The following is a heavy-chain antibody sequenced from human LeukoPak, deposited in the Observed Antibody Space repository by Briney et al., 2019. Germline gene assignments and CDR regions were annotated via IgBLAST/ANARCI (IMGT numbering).Heavy chain of an antibody. CDR3: ARDWEPSLVRHAFDI. CDR2: IYTSGST. J-gene: IGHJ3*02. V-gene: IGHV4-4*07. D-gene: IGHD6-19*01. CDR1: GGSISSYY. Sequence: SETLSLTCTVSGGSISSYYWSWIRQPAGKGLEWIGRIYTSGSTNYNPSLKSRVTVSVDTSKNQFSLKLSSVTAADTAVYYCARDWEPSLVRHAFDIWGQGTMVTVSS.